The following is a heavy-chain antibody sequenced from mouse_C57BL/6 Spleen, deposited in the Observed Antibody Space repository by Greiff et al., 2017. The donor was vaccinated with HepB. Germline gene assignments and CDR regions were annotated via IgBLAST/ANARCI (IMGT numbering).Heavy chain of an antibody. J-gene: IGHJ1*03. CDR3: ARGYSNYWYFDV. V-gene: IGHV3-3*01. Sequence: EVQLVESGPSLVRPSQTLSLTCTVTGFSINSDCYWIWIRQFPGNKLEYIGYTFYSGITYYNPSLESRTYITRDTSKNQFSLKLSSVTTEDTATYYCARGYSNYWYFDVWGTGTTVTVSS. D-gene: IGHD2-5*01. CDR2: TFYSGIT. CDR1: GFSINSDCY.